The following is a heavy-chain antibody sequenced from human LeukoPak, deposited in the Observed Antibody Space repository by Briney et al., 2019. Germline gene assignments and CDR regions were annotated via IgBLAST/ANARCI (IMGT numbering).Heavy chain of an antibody. D-gene: IGHD2-2*01. CDR1: GFTFSSYA. J-gene: IGHJ4*02. CDR2: ISYDGSNK. Sequence: GRSLRLSCAASGFTFSSYAMHWVRQAPGKGLEWVAVISYDGSNKYYADSVKGRFTISRDNSKNTLYLQMNSLRAEDTAVYYYARGYCSSTSCSSFDYWGQGTLVTVSS. V-gene: IGHV3-30*04. CDR3: ARGYCSSTSCSSFDY.